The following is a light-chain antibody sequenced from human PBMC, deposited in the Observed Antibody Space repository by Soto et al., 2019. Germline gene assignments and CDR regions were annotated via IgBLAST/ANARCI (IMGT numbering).Light chain of an antibody. Sequence: EIVMTQSPATLSVSPGERATLSCRASQSVNSNLAWYRQKLGQAPSLLISDASTRATGVPARFSGSGSGTEFTLTISSLQSEDSGIYYCQQYSFWPPLTFGGGTKVEIK. CDR3: QQYSFWPPLT. CDR1: QSVNSN. J-gene: IGKJ4*01. V-gene: IGKV3-15*01. CDR2: DAS.